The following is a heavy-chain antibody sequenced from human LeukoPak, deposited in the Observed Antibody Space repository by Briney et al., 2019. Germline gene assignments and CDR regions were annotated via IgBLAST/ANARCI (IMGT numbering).Heavy chain of an antibody. CDR3: ARVGGCSGGSCYGFWYYYYGMDV. D-gene: IGHD2-15*01. CDR2: INHSGST. V-gene: IGHV4-34*01. J-gene: IGHJ6*02. Sequence: SETVSLTCAVYGVSFSGYYWSWIRQPPGKGLEWIGEINHSGSTNYNPSLKSRVTISVDTSKNQFSLKLSSVTAADTAVYYCARVGGCSGGSCYGFWYYYYGMDVWGQGTTVTVSS. CDR1: GVSFSGYY.